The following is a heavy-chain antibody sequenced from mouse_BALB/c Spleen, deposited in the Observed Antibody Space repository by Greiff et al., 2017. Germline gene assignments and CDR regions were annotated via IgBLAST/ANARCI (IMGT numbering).Heavy chain of an antibody. V-gene: IGHV3-6*02. D-gene: IGHD1-2*01. CDR2: ISYDGSN. CDR3: ARGTTARDFDV. CDR1: GYSITSGYY. Sequence: EVKLQESGPGLVKPSQSLSLTCSVTGYSITSGYYWNWIRQFPGNKLEWMGYISYDGSNNYNPSLKNRISITRDTSKNQFFLKLNSVTTEDTATYYCARGTTARDFDVWGAGTTVTVSS. J-gene: IGHJ1*01.